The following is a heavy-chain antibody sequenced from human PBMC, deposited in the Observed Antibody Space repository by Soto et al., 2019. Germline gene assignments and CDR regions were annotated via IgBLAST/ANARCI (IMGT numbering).Heavy chain of an antibody. V-gene: IGHV1-69*02. J-gene: IGHJ6*02. CDR1: GGTFSSYT. D-gene: IGHD6-13*01. CDR2: IIPILGIA. CDR3: ARGLAAAAFGLDV. Sequence: SVKVSCKASGGTFSSYTISWVRQAPGQGLEWMGRIIPILGIANYAQKFQGRVTITADKSTSTAYMELSSLRSEDTAVYYCARGLAAAAFGLDVWGQGTTVTVSS.